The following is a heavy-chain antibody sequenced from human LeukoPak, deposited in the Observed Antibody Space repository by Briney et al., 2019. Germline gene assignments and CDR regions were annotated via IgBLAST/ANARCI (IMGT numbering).Heavy chain of an antibody. CDR1: GFTFSSYG. J-gene: IGHJ4*02. V-gene: IGHV3-33*01. D-gene: IGHD3-16*01. Sequence: GRSLRLSCAASGFTFSSYGMHWVRQAPGKGLEWVAAIWYDGSRQYYADSVKGRFTISRDNSKNTLYLQMNSLRAEDTAVYYWAREPNASTGGFDYWGKEPLVTVSS. CDR3: AREPNASTGGFDY. CDR2: IWYDGSRQ.